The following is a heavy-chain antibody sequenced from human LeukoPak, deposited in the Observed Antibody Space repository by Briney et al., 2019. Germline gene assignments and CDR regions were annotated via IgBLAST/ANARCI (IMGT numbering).Heavy chain of an antibody. CDR1: GGSFSGYY. CDR2: IDQSGTT. V-gene: IGHV4-34*01. Sequence: PSETLSLTCVVYGGSFSGYYWSWIRQPPGKGLEWIGEIDQSGTTNYNPSLKSRVTISIDTSKNQFSLKLSSVTAADTAVYYCARGPRITIFGVVIIWFDPWGQGTLVTVSS. D-gene: IGHD3-3*01. J-gene: IGHJ5*02. CDR3: ARGPRITIFGVVIIWFDP.